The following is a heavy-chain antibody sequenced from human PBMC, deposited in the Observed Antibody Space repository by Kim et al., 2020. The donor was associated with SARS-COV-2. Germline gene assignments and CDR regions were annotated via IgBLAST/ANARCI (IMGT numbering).Heavy chain of an antibody. Sequence: SVNVRFTISRDNDKNSLYLQMNSLRAEDTALYYCAKDNRGLSYYYYMDVWGKGTTVAVSS. CDR3: AKDNRGLSYYYYMDV. D-gene: IGHD3-10*01. J-gene: IGHJ6*03. V-gene: IGHV3-9*01.